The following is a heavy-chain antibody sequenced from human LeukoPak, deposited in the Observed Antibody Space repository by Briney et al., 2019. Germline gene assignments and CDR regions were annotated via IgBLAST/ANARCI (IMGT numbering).Heavy chain of an antibody. V-gene: IGHV3-21*01. CDR3: ARDWDIVVVPAAMRDYYYGMDV. J-gene: IGHJ6*02. Sequence: GGSLRLSCAASGFTFSSYSMNWVRQAPGKGLEWVSSISSSSSYIYYADSVKGRFTISRDNAKNSLYLQMNSLRAEDTAVYYCARDWDIVVVPAAMRDYYYGMDVWGQGTMVTVSS. CDR2: ISSSSSYI. D-gene: IGHD2-2*01. CDR1: GFTFSSYS.